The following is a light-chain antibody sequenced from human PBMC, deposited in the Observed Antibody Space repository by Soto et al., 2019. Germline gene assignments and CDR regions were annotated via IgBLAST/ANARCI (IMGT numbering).Light chain of an antibody. CDR3: HQYGGSPPT. CDR1: QSVDTF. V-gene: IGKV3-11*01. CDR2: DAS. Sequence: ETALTQSPATLSLSPGERATLSCRASQSVDTFLAWYQQKPGQAPRLLIYDASNRATGIPARFSGSGSGTDFTLTISSLEPEDFAVYHCHQYGGSPPTFGQGTKVEIK. J-gene: IGKJ1*01.